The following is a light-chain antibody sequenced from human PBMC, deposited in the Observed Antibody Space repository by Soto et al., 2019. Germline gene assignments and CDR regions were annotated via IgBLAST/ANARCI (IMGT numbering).Light chain of an antibody. J-gene: IGLJ1*01. CDR2: TNN. CDR3: ATWHDSFYV. V-gene: IGLV1-44*01. CDR1: TSDIGTNG. Sequence: QSVLTQPPSASGTPGQIVTVSCSGSTSDIGTNGVNWVQHLPGTAPRLLIYTNNQRPSGVPDRFSGSKSGTSASLAISGLQSEDEATYYCATWHDSFYVFGTGTKVTVL.